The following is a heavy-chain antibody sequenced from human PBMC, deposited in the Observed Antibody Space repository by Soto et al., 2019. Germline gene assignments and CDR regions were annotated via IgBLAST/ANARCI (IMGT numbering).Heavy chain of an antibody. CDR1: GFTFSSYA. CDR2: ISGGGVST. Sequence: EVQLLESGGGLVQLGGSLRLSCAASGFTFSSYAMSWVRQAPGKGLEWVSAISGGGVSTYYADSVKGRFTISRDNSKNTLYLQMNSLRAEDTAIYNCAKATGGAYYYGMDVWGQGTTVTVSS. V-gene: IGHV3-23*01. D-gene: IGHD3-10*01. CDR3: AKATGGAYYYGMDV. J-gene: IGHJ6*02.